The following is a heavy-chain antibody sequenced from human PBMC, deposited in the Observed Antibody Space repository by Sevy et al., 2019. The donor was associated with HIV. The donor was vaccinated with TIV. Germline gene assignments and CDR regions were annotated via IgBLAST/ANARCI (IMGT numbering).Heavy chain of an antibody. Sequence: GSLRLSCAASGFTFSGSAMHWVRQASGKGLEWVGRIRSKANSYATAYAASVKGRFTISRDDSKNTAYLQMNSLKTEDTAVYYCTRPGFYDSSGNAYYYYGMDVWGQGTTVTVSS. D-gene: IGHD3-22*01. CDR3: TRPGFYDSSGNAYYYYGMDV. V-gene: IGHV3-73*01. J-gene: IGHJ6*02. CDR2: IRSKANSYAT. CDR1: GFTFSGSA.